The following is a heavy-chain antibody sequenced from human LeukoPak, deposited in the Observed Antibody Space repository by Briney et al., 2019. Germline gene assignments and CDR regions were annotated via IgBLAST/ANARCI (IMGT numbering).Heavy chain of an antibody. D-gene: IGHD3-9*01. CDR1: IGSLSGYS. CDR2: IYFSGSA. CDR3: ARAHDLLTGYYFFDY. J-gene: IGHJ4*02. V-gene: IGHV4-31*11. Sequence: PSETLSLTCAVHIGSLSGYSWSWIRQHPGKGLEWIGYIYFSGSACYNPSLKSRATISVDTSRNQFSLRLTSVTAADTAVYYCARAHDLLTGYYFFDYWGQGTLVTVSS.